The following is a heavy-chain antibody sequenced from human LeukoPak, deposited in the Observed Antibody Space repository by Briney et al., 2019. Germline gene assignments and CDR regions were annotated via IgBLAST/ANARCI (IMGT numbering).Heavy chain of an antibody. D-gene: IGHD6-19*01. J-gene: IGHJ5*02. V-gene: IGHV4-38-2*02. CDR2: IYHSGST. CDR3: ARDSSGWYHWFDP. CDR1: GYSISSGYY. Sequence: PSETLSLTCTVSGYSISSGYYWGWIRQPPGKGLEWIGSIYHSGSTNYNPSLKSRVTISVDTSKNQFSLKLSSVAAADTSVYYCARDSSGWYHWFDPWGQGTLVTVSS.